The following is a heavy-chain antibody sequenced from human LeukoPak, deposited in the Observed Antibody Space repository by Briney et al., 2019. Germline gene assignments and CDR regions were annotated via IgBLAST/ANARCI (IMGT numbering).Heavy chain of an antibody. Sequence: GGSLRLSCAASGFTFSSYTMNWVRQAPGKGLEWVSPIGSSSSSIYYADSVKGRFTISRDNAKNSLYLQMNSLRAEDTAVYYCARRYNWNYDYWGQGTLVTVSS. CDR3: ARRYNWNYDY. V-gene: IGHV3-21*01. CDR1: GFTFSSYT. J-gene: IGHJ4*02. CDR2: IGSSSSSI. D-gene: IGHD1-7*01.